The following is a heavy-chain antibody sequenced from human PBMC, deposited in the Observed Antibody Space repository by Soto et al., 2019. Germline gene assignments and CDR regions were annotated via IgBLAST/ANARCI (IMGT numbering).Heavy chain of an antibody. CDR1: GGSFSGYY. J-gene: IGHJ5*02. V-gene: IGHV4-34*01. Sequence: QVQLQQWGAGLLKPSETLSLTCAVYGGSFSGYYWSWIRQPPGKGLEWIGEINHSGSTNYNPSLKSRVTISVDTSENLFSLKLSSVTAADTAVYYCAIRGGTGTTGWFDPWGQGTLVTVSS. CDR3: AIRGGTGTTGWFDP. CDR2: INHSGST. D-gene: IGHD1-7*01.